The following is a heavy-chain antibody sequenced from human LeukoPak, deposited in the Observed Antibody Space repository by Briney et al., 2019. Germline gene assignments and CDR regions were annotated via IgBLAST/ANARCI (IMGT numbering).Heavy chain of an antibody. CDR3: ARDPTRSGLDY. J-gene: IGHJ4*02. CDR1: GGSISSYY. CDR2: IYYSGST. D-gene: IGHD4-11*01. Sequence: SETLSLTCTVSGGSISSYYWSWIRQPPGKGLEWIGYIYYSGSTNYNPSLKSRVTISVDTSKNQFPLKLSSVTAADTAVYYCARDPTRSGLDYWGQGTLVTVSS. V-gene: IGHV4-59*01.